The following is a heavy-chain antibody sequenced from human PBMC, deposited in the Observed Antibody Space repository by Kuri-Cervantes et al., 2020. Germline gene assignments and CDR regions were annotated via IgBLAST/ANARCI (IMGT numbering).Heavy chain of an antibody. V-gene: IGHV4-4*02. CDR1: GGSISSSKW. CDR3: ARALTDGSDLEYFDL. J-gene: IGHJ2*01. Sequence: SETLSLTCAVPGGSISSSKWWSWVRQPPGKGLEWIGEIYHSGSTNYNPSLKSRVTISVDKSKNQFSLKLSSVTAADTAVYYCARALTDGSDLEYFDLWGRGTLVTVSS. CDR2: IYHSGST. D-gene: IGHD2-21*01.